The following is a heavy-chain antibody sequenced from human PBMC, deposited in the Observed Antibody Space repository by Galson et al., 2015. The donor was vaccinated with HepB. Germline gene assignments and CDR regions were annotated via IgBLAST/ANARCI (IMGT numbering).Heavy chain of an antibody. D-gene: IGHD2-21*02. CDR3: ARRKQLLTEGFNWFDP. CDR1: GYSFTNYW. CDR2: IFPSDSDT. V-gene: IGHV5-51*01. Sequence: QSGAEVKKPGESLKISCKASGYSFTNYWIVWVRQMPGKGLEWMGIIFPSDSDTRYNPSFQGQVTISADKSTETAYLQWSSLKASDTAMYYCARRKQLLTEGFNWFDPWGQGTLVTVSS. J-gene: IGHJ5*02.